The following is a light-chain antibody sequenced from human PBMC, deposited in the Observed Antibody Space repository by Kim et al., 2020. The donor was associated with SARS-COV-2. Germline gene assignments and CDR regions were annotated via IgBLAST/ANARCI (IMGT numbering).Light chain of an antibody. J-gene: IGLJ1*01. CDR3: CSYAGSSTSPYV. CDR2: EVS. Sequence: QSALTQPASVSASPGQSITISCTGTSSDVGSYNLVSWYQQHPGKAPKLMIYEVSKRPSGVSNRFSGSKSGNTASLTISGLQAEDEADYYCCSYAGSSTSPYVFGTGTKVTVL. CDR1: SSDVGSYNL. V-gene: IGLV2-23*02.